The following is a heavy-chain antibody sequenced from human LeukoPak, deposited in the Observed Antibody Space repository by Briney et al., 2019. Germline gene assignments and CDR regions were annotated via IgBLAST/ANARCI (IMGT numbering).Heavy chain of an antibody. V-gene: IGHV3-11*01. CDR1: GRTFSDYY. CDR2: ISSSGSTI. J-gene: IGHJ4*02. D-gene: IGHD1-26*01. Sequence: PGGSLRLSCATSGRTFSDYYMSWIRQPPAKGLEWVSYISSSGSTIYYADSMKGRFTNSRDNANNSLYLQMNSLRAADTAVYYCARVASGTYHFDYWGQGTLVTVSS. CDR3: ARVASGTYHFDY.